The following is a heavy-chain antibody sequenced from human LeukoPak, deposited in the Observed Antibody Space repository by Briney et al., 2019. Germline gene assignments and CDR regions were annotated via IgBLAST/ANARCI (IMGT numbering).Heavy chain of an antibody. J-gene: IGHJ4*02. CDR2: ISGSAGST. CDR3: AGYCSSASCYDLDY. Sequence: GGSLRLSCAASGFTFSSYAMNWVRQAPGEGLEWVSSISGSAGSTYYADSVKGRFTISRDNAKNSLYLQMNSLRAEDTAVYYCAGYCSSASCYDLDYWGQGTLVTVSS. V-gene: IGHV3-23*01. CDR1: GFTFSSYA. D-gene: IGHD2-2*01.